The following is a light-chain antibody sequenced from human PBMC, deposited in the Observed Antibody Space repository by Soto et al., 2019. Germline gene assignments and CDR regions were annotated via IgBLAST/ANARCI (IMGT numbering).Light chain of an antibody. Sequence: PGERVTLSCRASQSVSSSYLTWYQQKPGQAPRLLIYGASTRATSIPAGFSGSGSGTDFTLTISSLQPEDFAVYYCQQDYNLPYTFGQGTKLEIK. V-gene: IGKV3D-7*01. CDR1: QSVSSSY. CDR3: QQDYNLPYT. J-gene: IGKJ2*01. CDR2: GAS.